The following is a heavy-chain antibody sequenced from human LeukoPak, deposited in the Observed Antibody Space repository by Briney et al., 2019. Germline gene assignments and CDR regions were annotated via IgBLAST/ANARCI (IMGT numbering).Heavy chain of an antibody. CDR2: IYYSGST. D-gene: IGHD2-2*01. CDR1: GGSISSSSYY. CDR3: ARQPREGRDCSSTSCYLGID. V-gene: IGHV4-39*01. J-gene: IGHJ4*02. Sequence: PSETLSLTCTVSGGSISSSSYYWGWIRQPPGKGLEWIGSIYYSGSTYYNPSLKSRVTISVDTSKNQFSLKLGSVTAADKAVYYCARQPREGRDCSSTSCYLGIDWGQGTLVTVSS.